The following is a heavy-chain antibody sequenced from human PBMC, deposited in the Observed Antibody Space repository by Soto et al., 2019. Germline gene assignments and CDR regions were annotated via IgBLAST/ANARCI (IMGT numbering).Heavy chain of an antibody. J-gene: IGHJ4*02. D-gene: IGHD3-22*01. V-gene: IGHV3-15*07. CDR2: IKSKTDGGTT. CDR3: TTDPVTMIVVVPSSG. CDR1: EVNSSNLG. Sequence: GAAEVNSSNLGRHRIIKKQRKGLEWVGRIKSKTDGGTTDYAAPGKGRVTISRDDTKMKLYRQRNSTKTQDTAVYYCTTDPVTMIVVVPSSGWGQGTLVTVSS.